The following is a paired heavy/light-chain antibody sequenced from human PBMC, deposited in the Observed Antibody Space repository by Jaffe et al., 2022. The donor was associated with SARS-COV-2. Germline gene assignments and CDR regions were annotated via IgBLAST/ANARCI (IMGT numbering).Light chain of an antibody. Sequence: EIVLTQSPATLSLSPGERATLSCRASQSVSSYLAWYQQKPGQAPRLLIYDASNRATGIPARFSGSGSGTDFTLTISSLEPEDFAVYYCQQRSNWPGITFGQGTRLEIK. V-gene: IGKV3-11*01. J-gene: IGKJ5*01. CDR1: QSVSSY. CDR2: DAS. CDR3: QQRSNWPGIT.
Heavy chain of an antibody. V-gene: IGHV3-33*01. CDR2: IWYDGSNK. J-gene: IGHJ6*02. CDR3: ARDFDSSGWGSYYYYYGMDV. D-gene: IGHD6-19*01. CDR1: GFTFSSYG. Sequence: QVQLVESGGGVVQPGRSLRLSCAASGFTFSSYGMHWVRQAPGKGLEWVAVIWYDGSNKYYADSVKGRFTISRDNSKNTLYLQMNSLRAEDTAVYYCARDFDSSGWGSYYYYYGMDVWGQGTTVTVSS.